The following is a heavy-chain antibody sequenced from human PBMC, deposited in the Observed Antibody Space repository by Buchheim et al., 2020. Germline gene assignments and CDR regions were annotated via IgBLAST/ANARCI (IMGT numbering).Heavy chain of an antibody. V-gene: IGHV4-34*01. CDR1: GGSFSGYY. J-gene: IGHJ6*03. CDR2: INHGGST. D-gene: IGHD3-10*01. Sequence: QVQLQQWGAGLLKPSETLSLTCAVYGGSFSGYYWSWIRQPPGKGLEWIGEINHGGSTNYNPSLKSRVTISVDTSKNQFSLKLSSVTAADTAVYYCARRSGRRKYYYYYYMDVWGKGTT. CDR3: ARRSGRRKYYYYYYMDV.